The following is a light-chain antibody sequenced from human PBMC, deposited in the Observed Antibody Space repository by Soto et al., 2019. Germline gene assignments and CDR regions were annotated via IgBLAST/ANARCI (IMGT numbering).Light chain of an antibody. V-gene: IGKV3-20*01. Sequence: EIGLTQSPGTLSLSPGERATLSCRASQSVTSSYLAWYQQKPGQAPRLLISGASSRATGIPDRFSGSGSGTDFTLTISRLEPEDFAVYYCQQYSTSRLTFGGGTKVEIK. J-gene: IGKJ4*01. CDR3: QQYSTSRLT. CDR2: GAS. CDR1: QSVTSSY.